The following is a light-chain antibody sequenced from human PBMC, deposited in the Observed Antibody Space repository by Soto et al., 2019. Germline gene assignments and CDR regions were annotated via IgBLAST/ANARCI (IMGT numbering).Light chain of an antibody. J-gene: IGKJ5*01. V-gene: IGKV3-11*01. CDR2: DTS. CDR1: ETIMGL. CDR3: QQRPNWPIT. Sequence: EIVLTQSPATLSLSPGERATLSCRASETIMGLLSWYQQRPGQPPRLLIYDTSNRATGIPARFSGSGSGTDFTLTISGFEPADLRVYYCQQRPNWPITFGQGTRLEIK.